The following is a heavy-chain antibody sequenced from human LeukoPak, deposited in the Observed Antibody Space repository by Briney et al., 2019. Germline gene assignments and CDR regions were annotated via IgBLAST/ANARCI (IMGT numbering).Heavy chain of an antibody. Sequence: SETLSLTCTVSGGSISSSSYYWGWIRQPPGKGLVWIGSIYYSGSTYYNPSLKSRVTISVDRSKNQFSLKLSSVTAADTAVYYCARVVIVVVPAASITGTTNWFDPWGQGTLVTVSS. CDR3: ARVVIVVVPAASITGTTNWFDP. J-gene: IGHJ5*02. CDR1: GGSISSSSYY. V-gene: IGHV4-39*07. D-gene: IGHD2-2*01. CDR2: IYYSGST.